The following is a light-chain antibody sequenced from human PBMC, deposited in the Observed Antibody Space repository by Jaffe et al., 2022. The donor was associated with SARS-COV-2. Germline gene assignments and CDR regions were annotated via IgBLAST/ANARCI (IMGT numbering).Light chain of an antibody. J-gene: IGLJ3*02. CDR2: DNN. CDR3: AAWDDSLIGWV. CDR1: SSNIGRNA. Sequence: QSVLTQPPAASGTPGQRVTISCSGSSSNIGRNAVNWYRQLPGTAPSLLIYDNNPRPSGVSDRFSASKSGTSASLAISGLQSEDEADYYCAAWDDSLIGWVFGGGTKLTVL. V-gene: IGLV1-44*01.